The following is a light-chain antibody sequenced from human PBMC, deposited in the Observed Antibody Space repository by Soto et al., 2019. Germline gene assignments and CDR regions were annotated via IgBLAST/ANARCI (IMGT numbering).Light chain of an antibody. CDR1: QSIAKS. CDR2: AAS. CDR3: QQYNNWPPWT. J-gene: IGKJ1*01. Sequence: DIQMTQSPSSLSASVGDRVTITCRASQSIAKSLNWYQQKPGKAPKRPIYAASSLQSGVPSRFSGSGSGTEFTLTISSLQSEDFAVYYCQQYNNWPPWTFGQGTKVDIK. V-gene: IGKV1-17*01.